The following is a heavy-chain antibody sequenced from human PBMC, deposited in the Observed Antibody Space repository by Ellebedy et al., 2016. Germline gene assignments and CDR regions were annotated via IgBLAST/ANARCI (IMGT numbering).Heavy chain of an antibody. V-gene: IGHV1-69*04. Sequence: SVKVSCXASGGTFSSYAISWVRQAPGQGLEWMGRIIPILGIANYAQKFQGRVTITADKSTSTAYMELSSLRSDDTAVYYCARAEGTYFDYWGQGTLVTVSS. CDR2: IIPILGIA. CDR3: ARAEGTYFDY. J-gene: IGHJ4*02. CDR1: GGTFSSYA. D-gene: IGHD1-1*01.